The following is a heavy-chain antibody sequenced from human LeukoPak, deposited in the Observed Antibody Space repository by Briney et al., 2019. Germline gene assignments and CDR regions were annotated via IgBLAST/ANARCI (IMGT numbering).Heavy chain of an antibody. D-gene: IGHD2-15*01. J-gene: IGHJ6*03. CDR2: INPNSCGT. CDR1: GYTFTGYY. V-gene: IGHV1-2*02. Sequence: ASVKVSCKASGYTFTGYYMHWVRQAPGQGLEWMGWINPNSCGTNYAQKFQGRVTMTRDTSISTAYMELSRLRSDDTAVYYCARDLVVAAAPYYYYYYYMDVWGKGTTVTISS. CDR3: ARDLVVAAAPYYYYYYYMDV.